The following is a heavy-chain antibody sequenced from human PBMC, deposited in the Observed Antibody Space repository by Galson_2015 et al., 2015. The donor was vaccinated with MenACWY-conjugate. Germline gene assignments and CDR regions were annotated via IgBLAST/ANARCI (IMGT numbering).Heavy chain of an antibody. CDR2: ISSSNHI. J-gene: IGHJ3*02. D-gene: IGHD3-3*01. CDR3: ARGGYYSDAFDI. Sequence: SLRLSCAASGFTFSAYRMNWVRQTPGKGLEWVSSISSSNHICYGDLVKGRFTISRDNAKNSVYLQMNSLRVEDTAMYYCARGGYYSDAFDIWGQGTMVTVSS. V-gene: IGHV3-69-1*01. CDR1: GFTFSAYR.